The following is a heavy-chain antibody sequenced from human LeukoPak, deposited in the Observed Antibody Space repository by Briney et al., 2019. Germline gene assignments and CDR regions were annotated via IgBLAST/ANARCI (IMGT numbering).Heavy chain of an antibody. CDR1: GFPLSSYS. Sequence: GGSLRLSCAASGFPLSSYSINWVRQAPGKGLEWVSYINIDSITVNYADSVKGRFTISRYNAKKSLYLQRNSLRAEDTAVYYCSTAKFDNWGQGTLVTVSS. CDR3: STAKFDN. J-gene: IGHJ4*02. V-gene: IGHV3-48*01. CDR2: INIDSITV.